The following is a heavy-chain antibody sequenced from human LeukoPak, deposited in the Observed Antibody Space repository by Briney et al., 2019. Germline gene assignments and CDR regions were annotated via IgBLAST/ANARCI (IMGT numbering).Heavy chain of an antibody. CDR1: GYTFSDYT. V-gene: IGHV3-48*01. CDR2: ISSVGSVM. J-gene: IGHJ4*02. Sequence: GGSLRLSCAASGYTFSDYTMNWVRQAPGKGPEWISYISSVGSVMHYADSVKGRFTISRDNVENSLYLQMNSLRVEDTAVYYCTRDLEYWGQGVLVTVSS. CDR3: TRDLEY.